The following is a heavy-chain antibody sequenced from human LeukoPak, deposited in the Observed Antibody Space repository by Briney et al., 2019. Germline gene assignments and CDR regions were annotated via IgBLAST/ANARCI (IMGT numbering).Heavy chain of an antibody. CDR1: GFTLSSYA. CDR3: ARTWSGHFDY. D-gene: IGHD3-3*01. Sequence: GRSLRLSCAASGFTLSSYAMHWVSQAPGKGLEWVAVISYDGSNKYYADSVKGRFTISRDNSKNTLYLQMNSLRAEDTAVYYCARTWSGHFDYWGQGTLVTVSS. V-gene: IGHV3-30-3*01. J-gene: IGHJ4*02. CDR2: ISYDGSNK.